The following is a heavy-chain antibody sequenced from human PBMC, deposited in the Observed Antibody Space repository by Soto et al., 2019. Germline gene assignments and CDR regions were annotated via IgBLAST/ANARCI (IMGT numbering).Heavy chain of an antibody. CDR2: INSDGSST. V-gene: IGHV3-74*01. Sequence: PGGSLTLSCAASGFTFSSYWMHWVRQAPGKGLVWVSRINSDGSSTSYADSVKGRFTISRDNAKNTLYLQMNSLRAEDTAVYYCAREGNRNDVDYFDYWGQGTLVTVSS. CDR1: GFTFSSYW. J-gene: IGHJ4*02. CDR3: AREGNRNDVDYFDY. D-gene: IGHD1-1*01.